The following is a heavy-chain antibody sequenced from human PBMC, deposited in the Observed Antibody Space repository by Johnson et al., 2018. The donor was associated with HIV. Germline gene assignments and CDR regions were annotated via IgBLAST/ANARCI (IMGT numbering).Heavy chain of an antibody. CDR1: GSTSSDAC. Sequence: FQLVESGGGLVKPGGSLRLSCAASGSTSSDACLNWVRQAPGKGLEWVSAITIDGVDTNSADSVKGRFIISRDNSKNTLSLQMNNLRVEDTGIYHCARVGDSFGFDIWGQGTMVTVSS. CDR2: ITIDGVDT. J-gene: IGHJ3*02. D-gene: IGHD3-16*01. V-gene: IGHV3-23*04. CDR3: ARVGDSFGFDI.